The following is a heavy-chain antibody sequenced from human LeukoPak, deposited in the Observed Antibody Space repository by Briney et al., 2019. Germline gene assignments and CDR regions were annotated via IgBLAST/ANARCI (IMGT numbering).Heavy chain of an antibody. D-gene: IGHD4-17*01. CDR2: INSDGSSR. CDR3: AKDHRYGDYSPWDYYYGMDV. J-gene: IGHJ6*02. CDR1: GFTFSSYW. Sequence: QTGGSLRLSCAASGFTFSSYWMHWVRQAPGKGLVWVSRINSDGSSRTYADSVKGRFTISRDNSKNTLYLQMNSLRAEDTAVYYCAKDHRYGDYSPWDYYYGMDVWGQGTTVTVSS. V-gene: IGHV3-74*01.